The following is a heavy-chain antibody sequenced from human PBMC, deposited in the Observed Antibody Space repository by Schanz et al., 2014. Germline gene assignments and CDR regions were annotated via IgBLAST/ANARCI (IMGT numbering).Heavy chain of an antibody. CDR1: GFIFSNYG. J-gene: IGHJ4*02. Sequence: QVQLVESGGGVVQPGGSLRLSCAASGFIFSNYGMHWVRQAPGKGLEWVSTIYASGATYYADSVKRRFTISRDISKNTLHLQVTSLRAEDTAVYYCAKDPSHGDYDYYFDYWGQGTLVTVSS. CDR2: IYASGAT. D-gene: IGHD3-22*01. V-gene: IGHV3-NL1*01. CDR3: AKDPSHGDYDYYFDY.